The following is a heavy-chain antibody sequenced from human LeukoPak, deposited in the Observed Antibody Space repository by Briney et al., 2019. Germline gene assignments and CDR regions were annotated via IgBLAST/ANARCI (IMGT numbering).Heavy chain of an antibody. CDR3: ATKPYYYDSSGYFWFDP. CDR1: GFTFSSYW. D-gene: IGHD3-22*01. CDR2: IKQDGSEK. Sequence: GGSLRLSCAASGFTFSSYWMSWVRQAPGKGLEWVANIKQDGSEKYYVDSVKGRFTISRDNAKNSLYLQMNSLRAEDTAVYYCATKPYYYDSSGYFWFDPWGQGTLVTVSS. V-gene: IGHV3-7*01. J-gene: IGHJ5*02.